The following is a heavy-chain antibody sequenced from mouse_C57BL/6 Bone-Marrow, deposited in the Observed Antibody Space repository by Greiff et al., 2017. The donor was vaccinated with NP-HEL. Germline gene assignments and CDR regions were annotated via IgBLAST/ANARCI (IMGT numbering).Heavy chain of an antibody. CDR3: ARSAIYYCDSSPFAY. Sequence: QVTLKVSGPGILQSSQTLSLTCSFSGFSLSTSGMGVSWIRQPSGKGLEWLAHIYWDDDKRYNPSLKHRLTISKDTSRNQVFLKINSVDTADTATYYCARSAIYYCDSSPFAYWGQGTLVTVSA. CDR2: IYWDDDK. CDR1: GFSLSTSGMG. V-gene: IGHV8-12*01. D-gene: IGHD1-1*01. J-gene: IGHJ3*01.